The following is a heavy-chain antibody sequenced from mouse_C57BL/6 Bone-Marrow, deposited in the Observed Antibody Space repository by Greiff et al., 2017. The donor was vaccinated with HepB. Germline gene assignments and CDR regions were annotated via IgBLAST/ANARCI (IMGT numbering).Heavy chain of an antibody. CDR1: GYTFTSYW. D-gene: IGHD1-1*01. Sequence: QVQLQQPGAELVKPGASVKMSCKASGYTFTSYWITWVKQRPGQGLEWIGDIYPGSGSTNYNEKFKSKATLTVDTSSSTAYMQLSSLTYEDSAVYYCASGFITTASEYFDYWGQGTTLTVSS. CDR2: IYPGSGST. V-gene: IGHV1-55*01. CDR3: ASGFITTASEYFDY. J-gene: IGHJ2*01.